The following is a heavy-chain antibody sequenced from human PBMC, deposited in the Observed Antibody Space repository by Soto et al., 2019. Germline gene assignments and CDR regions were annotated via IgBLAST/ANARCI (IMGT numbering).Heavy chain of an antibody. CDR1: GGTFSSYA. CDR2: IIPIFGTA. J-gene: IGHJ6*02. CDR3: ARVITMSNSDGMDV. Sequence: GASVKVSCKASGGTFSSYAISWVRQAPGQGLEWMGGIIPIFGTANYAQKFQGRVTITADESTSTAYMELSSLRSEDTAVYYCARVITMSNSDGMDVWGQGTTVTVSS. V-gene: IGHV1-69*13. D-gene: IGHD3-22*01.